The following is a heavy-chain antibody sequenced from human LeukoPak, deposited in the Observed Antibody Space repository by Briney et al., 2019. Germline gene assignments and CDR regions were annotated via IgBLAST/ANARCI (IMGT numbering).Heavy chain of an antibody. CDR1: GFTFSNYY. D-gene: IGHD5-24*01. V-gene: IGHV3-7*01. CDR3: ARIEHRDSYNAYFHDY. CDR2: IKPDGSEV. J-gene: IGHJ4*02. Sequence: QPGGSLRLSCAASGFTFSNYYMSWVRQAPGKGLEWVANIKPDGSEVYFVDSLRGRFTISRDNAKNSLYLQVNSLKAEDTALYYCARIEHRDSYNAYFHDYWGQGTLVTVSS.